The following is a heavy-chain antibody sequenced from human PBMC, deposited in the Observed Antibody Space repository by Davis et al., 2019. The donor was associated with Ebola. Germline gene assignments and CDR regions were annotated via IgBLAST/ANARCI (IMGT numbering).Heavy chain of an antibody. CDR2: IGTAGDT. D-gene: IGHD4-17*01. V-gene: IGHV3-13*01. Sequence: PGGSLRLSCAASGFTFRTYDMHWVRQPTGNVLEWVSVIGTAGDTYYRGSVKGRFTISRENARNSLYLQMNSLTAGDTAVYYCARAQFGDVVLDYWGQGTLVTVSS. CDR3: ARAQFGDVVLDY. J-gene: IGHJ4*02. CDR1: GFTFRTYD.